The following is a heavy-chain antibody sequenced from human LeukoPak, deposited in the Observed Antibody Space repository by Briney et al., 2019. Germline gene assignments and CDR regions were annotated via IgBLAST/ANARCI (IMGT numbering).Heavy chain of an antibody. J-gene: IGHJ4*02. CDR3: AGVLTNLLTFDY. V-gene: IGHV1-3*04. CDR2: INIGNGNT. CDR1: GYTFTSPA. D-gene: IGHD1-26*01. Sequence: ASVKVSCKASGYTFTSPAIHWVRQAPGQRLKWMGWINIGNGNTKYSQKFQGRVTIIRDTSASTAYMELSSLRSEDTAVYYCAGVLTNLLTFDYWGQGTLVTVSS.